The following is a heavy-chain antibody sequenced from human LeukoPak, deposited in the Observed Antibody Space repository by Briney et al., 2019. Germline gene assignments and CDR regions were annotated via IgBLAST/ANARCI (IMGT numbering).Heavy chain of an antibody. Sequence: GGSLRLSCTASGFTFSAYWMFWVRQAPGKGLEWVANIKEDESEKYYVDSVKGRFTISRDNAKNSLYLQMNSLRVEDTAVYYCVRGNPFGEYWGQGTLVTVPS. CDR2: IKEDESEK. D-gene: IGHD3-16*01. CDR1: GFTFSAYW. V-gene: IGHV3-7*03. CDR3: VRGNPFGEY. J-gene: IGHJ4*02.